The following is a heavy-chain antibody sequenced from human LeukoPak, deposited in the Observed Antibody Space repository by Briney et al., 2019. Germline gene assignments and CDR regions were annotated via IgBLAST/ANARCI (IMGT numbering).Heavy chain of an antibody. D-gene: IGHD2-2*01. V-gene: IGHV1-18*01. CDR3: AREGDTGVVVPMFDY. CDR2: ISAYNGNT. J-gene: IGHJ4*02. CDR1: GYTFTSYG. Sequence: GASVKVSCKASGYTFTSYGISWVRQAPGQGLEWMGWISAYNGNTNYAQKLQGRVTMTTDTSTSTAYMELRSLRSDDTAVYYCAREGDTGVVVPMFDYWGQGTLVTVSS.